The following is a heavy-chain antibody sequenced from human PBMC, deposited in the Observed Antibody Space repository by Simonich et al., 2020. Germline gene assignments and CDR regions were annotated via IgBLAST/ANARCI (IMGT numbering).Heavy chain of an antibody. J-gene: IGHJ6*03. CDR2: IYYSGST. D-gene: IGHD2-2*01. V-gene: IGHV4-59*12. CDR3: ARGGRYCSSTSCYYYYYYMDV. CDR1: GGSLSSYY. Sequence: QVQLQESGPGLVKPSEPLSLTCTVSGGSLSSYYWRWIRQPTGKGLEWIGYIYYSGSTNYNPSLKSRVTIAVDTSKNQVSQKLSSVTAAETDVYYCARGGRYCSSTSCYYYYYYMDVWGKGTTVTVSS.